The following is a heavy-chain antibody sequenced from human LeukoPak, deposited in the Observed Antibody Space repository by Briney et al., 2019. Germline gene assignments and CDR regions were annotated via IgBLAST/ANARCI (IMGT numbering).Heavy chain of an antibody. CDR2: IYYSGST. CDR1: GGSISSSSYY. D-gene: IGHD6-19*01. CDR3: AILPSRRGAVAGTLDY. V-gene: IGHV4-39*07. Sequence: SGTLSLTCTVSGGSISSSSYYWGWIRQPPGRGLEWIGSIYYSGSTYYNPSLKSRVTISVDTSKNQFSLKLSSVTAADTAVYYCAILPSRRGAVAGTLDYWGQGTLVTVSS. J-gene: IGHJ4*02.